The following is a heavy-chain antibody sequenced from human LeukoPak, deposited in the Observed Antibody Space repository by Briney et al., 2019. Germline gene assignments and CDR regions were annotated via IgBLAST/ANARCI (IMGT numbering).Heavy chain of an antibody. J-gene: IGHJ4*02. V-gene: IGHV1-2*04. D-gene: IGHD1-1*01. Sequence: ASVKVSCKASGYTFTGYYMHWVRQAPGQGLEWMGWINPNSGGTNYAQKFQGWVTMTRDTSISTAYMELSRLRSDDTAVYYCARDDASNWSSDFDFWGQGTLITVSS. CDR3: ARDDASNWSSDFDF. CDR2: INPNSGGT. CDR1: GYTFTGYY.